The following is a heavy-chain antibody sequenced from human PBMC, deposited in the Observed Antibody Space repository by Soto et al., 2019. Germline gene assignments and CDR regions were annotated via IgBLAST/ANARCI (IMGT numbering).Heavy chain of an antibody. CDR3: VTWVSDHFDH. CDR2: IDGPTTNT. D-gene: IGHD2-8*01. V-gene: IGHV3-23*05. Sequence: PGWSLRLSCAASGFTFAHYAMMWARQVPGRGLEWVSTIDGPTTNTHYIESVEGRFFISRDNANNRVYLQMNGLRAEDTAVYYCVTWVSDHFDHWGRGTLVTVSS. CDR1: GFTFAHYA. J-gene: IGHJ4*02.